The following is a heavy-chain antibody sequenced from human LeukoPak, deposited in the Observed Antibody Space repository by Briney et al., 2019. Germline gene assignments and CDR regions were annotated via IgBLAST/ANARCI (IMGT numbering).Heavy chain of an antibody. J-gene: IGHJ4*02. CDR2: INPDSSAT. CDR1: GFTFSSYW. Sequence: PGGSLRLSCAASGFTFSSYWMTWVRQAPGKGLEWVANINPDSSATYHVDSVKGRFTISRDNAKNSLYLQMISLRAEDTAVYYCARRINYNFDYWGQGTQVTVSS. V-gene: IGHV3-7*05. D-gene: IGHD4-11*01. CDR3: ARRINYNFDY.